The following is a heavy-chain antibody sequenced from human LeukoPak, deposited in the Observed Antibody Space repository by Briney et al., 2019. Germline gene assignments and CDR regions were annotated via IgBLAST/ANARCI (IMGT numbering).Heavy chain of an antibody. CDR3: ARGLAVTSGWSPQSELGY. CDR1: GYIFTSYG. J-gene: IGHJ4*02. Sequence: ASVKVSCKASGYIFTSYGIIWVRQAPGQGLEWMGWISAYNNNTNHAQRFQGRLTMTTDTSTSTAYMELRSLRSDDTAVYYCARGLAVTSGWSPQSELGYWGQGTLVTVSS. V-gene: IGHV1-18*01. D-gene: IGHD6-19*01. CDR2: ISAYNNNT.